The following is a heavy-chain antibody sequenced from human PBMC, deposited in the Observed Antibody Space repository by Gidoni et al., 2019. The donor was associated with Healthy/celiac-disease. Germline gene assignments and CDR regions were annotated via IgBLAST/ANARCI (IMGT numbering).Heavy chain of an antibody. Sequence: QVQLVQSGAEVKKPGASVKVSCKASGYTFTSYYMHWVRQAPGQGLEWMGIINPSGGSTSYEQKFQGRVTMTRDTSTSTVYMELSSLRSEDTAVYYCARSGYSGYDESYYFDYWGQGTLVTVSS. CDR1: GYTFTSYY. D-gene: IGHD5-12*01. CDR3: ARSGYSGYDESYYFDY. V-gene: IGHV1-46*01. CDR2: INPSGGST. J-gene: IGHJ4*02.